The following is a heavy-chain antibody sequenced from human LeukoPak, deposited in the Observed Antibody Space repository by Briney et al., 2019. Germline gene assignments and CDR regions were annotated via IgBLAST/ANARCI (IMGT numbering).Heavy chain of an antibody. J-gene: IGHJ4*02. Sequence: PGGSLRLSCAASGFPVSNSYMSWVRQAPGKGLEWVSAISGSGGSTYYADSVKGRFTISRDNSKNTLYLQMNSLRAEDTAVYYCARDIELSCWGQGTLVTVSS. CDR1: GFPVSNSY. CDR3: ARDIELSC. D-gene: IGHD1-26*01. CDR2: ISGSGGST. V-gene: IGHV3-23*01.